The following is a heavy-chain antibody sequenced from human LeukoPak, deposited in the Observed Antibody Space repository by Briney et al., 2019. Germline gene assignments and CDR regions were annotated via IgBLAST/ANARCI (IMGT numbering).Heavy chain of an antibody. CDR1: GFTFDDYG. J-gene: IGHJ4*02. Sequence: GGSLRLSCAASGFTFDDYGMSWVRHAPGKGLEWVSGINWNGGSTGYADSVKGRFTISRDNAKNSLYLQMNSLRAEDTALYYCARDGGYSSGWYGYYFDYWGQGTLVTVSS. V-gene: IGHV3-20*04. CDR3: ARDGGYSSGWYGYYFDY. CDR2: INWNGGST. D-gene: IGHD6-19*01.